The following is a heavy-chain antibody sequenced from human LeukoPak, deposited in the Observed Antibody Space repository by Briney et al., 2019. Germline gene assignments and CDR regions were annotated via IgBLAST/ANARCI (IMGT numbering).Heavy chain of an antibody. V-gene: IGHV1-18*04. D-gene: IGHD6-13*01. CDR3: ARDWAQQQVVTDY. Sequence: ASVKVSCKASGYTFTSYGISWVRQAPGQGLEWMGWINAYNGNTNCAQKFQGRVTMTTDTSTNTAYMELRSLRSDDTAMYYCARDWAQQQVVTDYWGQGTLVIVSS. J-gene: IGHJ4*02. CDR1: GYTFTSYG. CDR2: INAYNGNT.